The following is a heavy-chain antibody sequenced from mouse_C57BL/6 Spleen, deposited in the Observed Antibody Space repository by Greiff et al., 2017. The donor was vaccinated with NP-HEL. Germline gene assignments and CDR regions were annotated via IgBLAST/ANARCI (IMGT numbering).Heavy chain of an antibody. J-gene: IGHJ4*01. V-gene: IGHV5-17*01. CDR3: ARGTVVASYYAMDY. CDR1: GFTFSDYG. D-gene: IGHD1-1*01. CDR2: ISSGSSTI. Sequence: EVHLVESGGGLVKPGGSLKLSCAASGFTFSDYGMHWVRQAPEKGLEWVAYISSGSSTIYYADTVKGRFTISRDNAKNTLFLQMTSLRSEDTAMYYCARGTVVASYYAMDYWGQGTSVTVSS.